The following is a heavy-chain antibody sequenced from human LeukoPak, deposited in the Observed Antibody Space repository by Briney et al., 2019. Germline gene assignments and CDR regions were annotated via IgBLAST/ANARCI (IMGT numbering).Heavy chain of an antibody. J-gene: IGHJ6*02. CDR3: ARQGSGSYWPLHYYYYYGMDV. Sequence: ASVKVSCKASGYTFTSYDINWVRQATGQGLEWMGWMNPNSGNTGYAQKFQGKVTMTRNTSISTAYMKLSSLRSEDTAVYYCARQGSGSYWPLHYYYYYGMDVWGQGTTVTVSS. V-gene: IGHV1-8*01. CDR2: MNPNSGNT. CDR1: GYTFTSYD. D-gene: IGHD3-10*01.